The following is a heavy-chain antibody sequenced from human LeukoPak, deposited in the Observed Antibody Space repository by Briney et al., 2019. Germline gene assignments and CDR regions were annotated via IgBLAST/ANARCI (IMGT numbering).Heavy chain of an antibody. CDR3: ARDSYRRGWSGYYRPDYYYGMDV. D-gene: IGHD3-3*01. CDR2: IYHSGST. CDR1: GGSISSGGYS. Sequence: SQTLSLTCTVSGGSISSGGYSWSWIRQPPGKGLEWIGYIYHSGSTYYNPSLKSRVTISVDRSKNQFSLKLSSVTAADTAVYYCARDSYRRGWSGYYRPDYYYGMDVWGQGTTVTVSS. V-gene: IGHV4-30-2*01. J-gene: IGHJ6*02.